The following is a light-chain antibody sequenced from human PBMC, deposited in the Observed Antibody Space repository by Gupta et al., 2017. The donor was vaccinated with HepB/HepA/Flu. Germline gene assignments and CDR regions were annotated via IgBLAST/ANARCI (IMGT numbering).Light chain of an antibody. V-gene: IGLV2-14*01. Sequence: QSPLPPPAASPGSPVTPTTISCTGTSSDVGGYNYDSWYQQHAETATKLMIYAVSNRPSGVANRSSGSQSGKTASPTTAGLQAEEEDDYYCSSHTGSSPPCVFGTGTKVTVL. CDR3: SSHTGSSPPCV. CDR1: SSDVGGYNY. CDR2: AVS. J-gene: IGLJ1*01.